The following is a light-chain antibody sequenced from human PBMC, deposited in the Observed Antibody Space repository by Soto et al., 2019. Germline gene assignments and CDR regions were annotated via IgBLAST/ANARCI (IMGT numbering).Light chain of an antibody. Sequence: QSALTQPPSASGSPGQSVTISCTGTSSDVGGYKYVSWYQQHPGKAPKLMIYEVSKRPSGVPDRFSGSKSGNTASLTISGLQAEDEADYSCTSYTTSSTYVFGTGTKVPV. J-gene: IGLJ1*01. CDR3: TSYTTSSTYV. V-gene: IGLV2-8*01. CDR2: EVS. CDR1: SSDVGGYKY.